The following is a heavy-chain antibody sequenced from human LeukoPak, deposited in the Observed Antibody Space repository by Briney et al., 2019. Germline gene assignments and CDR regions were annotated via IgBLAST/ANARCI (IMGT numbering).Heavy chain of an antibody. V-gene: IGHV1-8*01. D-gene: IGHD3-9*01. Sequence: GASVKVSCKASGYTFTSYDINGGRQATGQGLEWMGWMNPNSGNTGYAQKFQGRVTMTRDTSISTAYMELSSLRSEDTAVYYCAAYYDILTDAFDIWGQGTMVTVSS. CDR2: MNPNSGNT. CDR3: AAYYDILTDAFDI. CDR1: GYTFTSYD. J-gene: IGHJ3*02.